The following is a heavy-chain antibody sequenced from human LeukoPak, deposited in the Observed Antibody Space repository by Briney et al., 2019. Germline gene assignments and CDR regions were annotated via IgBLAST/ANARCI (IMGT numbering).Heavy chain of an antibody. CDR2: INAGNGNT. J-gene: IGHJ4*02. Sequence: ASVKVSCKASGYTFTSYAMHWVRQAPGQRLEWMGWINAGNGNTKYSQKFQGRVTITRDTSASTAYMELSSLRSEDTAVYYCARVRRYFDWLLDYWGQGTLVTVSS. D-gene: IGHD3-9*01. CDR1: GYTFTSYA. V-gene: IGHV1-3*01. CDR3: ARVRRYFDWLLDY.